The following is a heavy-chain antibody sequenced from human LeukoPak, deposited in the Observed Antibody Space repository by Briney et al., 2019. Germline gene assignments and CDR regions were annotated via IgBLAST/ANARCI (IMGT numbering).Heavy chain of an antibody. Sequence: GESLKISCKGSGYRFTDYWIGWVRLMPGKGLECMGIIYPGNSDTRYSPSFQGQVTISADKSISTAYLQWSSLKASDTAIYYCARNYYYYDSSGYYIFDYWGQGTLVTVSS. CDR2: IYPGNSDT. CDR1: GYRFTDYW. D-gene: IGHD3-22*01. CDR3: ARNYYYYDSSGYYIFDY. J-gene: IGHJ4*02. V-gene: IGHV5-51*01.